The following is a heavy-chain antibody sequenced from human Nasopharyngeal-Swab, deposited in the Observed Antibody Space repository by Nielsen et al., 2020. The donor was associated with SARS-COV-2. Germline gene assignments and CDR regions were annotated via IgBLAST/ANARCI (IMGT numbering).Heavy chain of an antibody. CDR3: ARQAPHYDFWSGSAYYMDV. Sequence: GESLKISCKGSGYSFTSYWIGWVRQMPGKGLEWMCMIYPGDSDTRYSPSFQGQVTISADKSISTAYLQWNSLKASDTAMYYCARQAPHYDFWSGSAYYMDVWGKGTTVTVSS. V-gene: IGHV5-51*01. CDR1: GYSFTSYW. CDR2: IYPGDSDT. J-gene: IGHJ6*03. D-gene: IGHD3-3*01.